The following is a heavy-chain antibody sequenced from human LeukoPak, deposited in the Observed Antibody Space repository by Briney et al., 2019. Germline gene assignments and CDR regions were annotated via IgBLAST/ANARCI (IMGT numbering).Heavy chain of an antibody. Sequence: ASVKVSCKTSGYTFTNYDINWVRQATGQGLEWMGWLSPNSGNTAYAQKFRGSVTMTMNTSISTAHMDLSSLRSEDTAVYYCARGAMATRVLDFWGQGTQVTVSS. CDR3: ARGAMATRVLDF. D-gene: IGHD5-24*01. CDR1: GYTFTNYD. CDR2: LSPNSGNT. V-gene: IGHV1-8*01. J-gene: IGHJ4*02.